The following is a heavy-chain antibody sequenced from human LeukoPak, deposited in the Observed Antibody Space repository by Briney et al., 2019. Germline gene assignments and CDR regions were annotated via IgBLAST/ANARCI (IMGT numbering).Heavy chain of an antibody. J-gene: IGHJ4*02. Sequence: HPAGSLRLSCAASGVTIDDDTMHWIRQAPGKGLEWISLISWDGGSTYYADSVKGRFTISRDNSKNSLYLQMISLRAEDTALYYCAKDIAAAGIDGSIDYWGQGTLVTVSS. D-gene: IGHD6-13*01. CDR3: AKDIAAAGIDGSIDY. CDR1: GVTIDDDT. V-gene: IGHV3-43D*03. CDR2: ISWDGGST.